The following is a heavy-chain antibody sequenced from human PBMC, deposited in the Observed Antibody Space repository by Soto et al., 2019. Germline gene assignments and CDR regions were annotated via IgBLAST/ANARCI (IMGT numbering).Heavy chain of an antibody. CDR2: IYGNDAK. CDR3: AQVEITTIGAVAY. CDR1: GFSLITSAVG. J-gene: IGHJ4*02. D-gene: IGHD3-22*01. V-gene: IGHV2-5*01. Sequence: QITLKESGPTLVKPTETLTLTCSFSGFSLITSAVGVGWIRQPPGKALEWLALIYGNDAKWYSPSLKSRLTITKDTPKNQVVLTVTSMDPVDTATYYCAQVEITTIGAVAYWGQGTQVTVSP.